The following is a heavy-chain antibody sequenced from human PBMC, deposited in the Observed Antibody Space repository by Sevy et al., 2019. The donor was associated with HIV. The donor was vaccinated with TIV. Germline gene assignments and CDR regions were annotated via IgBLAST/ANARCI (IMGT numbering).Heavy chain of an antibody. J-gene: IGHJ4*02. CDR2: ISKSGSTT. D-gene: IGHD7-27*01. CDR1: GFTFSHHN. V-gene: IGHV3-48*02. CDR3: AREENRELGTIPLDS. Sequence: GESLKISCAAYGFTFSHHNMNWVRQAPGKGLEWISYISKSGSTTYFADSVRGRFTISRDNAKNSLFLEMHSLTDEDTAVYYCAREENRELGTIPLDSWGRGIQVTVSS.